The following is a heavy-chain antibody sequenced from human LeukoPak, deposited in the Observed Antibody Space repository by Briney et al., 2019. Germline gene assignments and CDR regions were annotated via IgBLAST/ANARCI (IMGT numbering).Heavy chain of an antibody. CDR1: GGSISSYY. V-gene: IGHV4-59*01. J-gene: IGHJ6*02. CDR2: IYYSGST. D-gene: IGHD3-3*01. Sequence: SETLSLTCTVSGGSISSYYWSWIRQPPGKGLEWIGYIYYSGSTNCNPSLKSRVTISVDTSKNQFSLKLSSVTAADTAVYYCARGYDFWSGYYSSYGMDAWGQGTTVTVSS. CDR3: ARGYDFWSGYYSSYGMDA.